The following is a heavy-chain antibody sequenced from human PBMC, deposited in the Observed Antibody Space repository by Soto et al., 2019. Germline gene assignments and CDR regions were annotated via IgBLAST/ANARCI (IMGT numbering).Heavy chain of an antibody. V-gene: IGHV4-34*01. CDR3: AAEGRTTGAFDI. J-gene: IGHJ3*02. CDR2: INHSGST. CDR1: GGSFSGYY. D-gene: IGHD1-7*01. Sequence: QVQLQQWGAGLLKPSETLSLTCAVYGGSFSGYYWSWIRQPPGKGLEWIGEINHSGSTNYNPSLKSRVTISVDTSKNQFSLKLSSVTAADTAVYYCAAEGRTTGAFDIWGQGTMVTVSS.